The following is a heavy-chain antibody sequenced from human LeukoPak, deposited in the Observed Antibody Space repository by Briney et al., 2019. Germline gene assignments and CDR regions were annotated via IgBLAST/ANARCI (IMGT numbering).Heavy chain of an antibody. D-gene: IGHD4-17*01. Sequence: SETLSLTCSVSGISISSSNSYWGWIRQPPGKRLEWIGSIYYTGNTYYNASIKSRVTMTTDTSTSTAYMELRSLRSDDTAVYYCARATGGVGAFDIWGQGTMVTVSS. CDR2: IYYTGNT. V-gene: IGHV4-39*02. J-gene: IGHJ3*02. CDR3: ARATGGVGAFDI. CDR1: GISISSSNSY.